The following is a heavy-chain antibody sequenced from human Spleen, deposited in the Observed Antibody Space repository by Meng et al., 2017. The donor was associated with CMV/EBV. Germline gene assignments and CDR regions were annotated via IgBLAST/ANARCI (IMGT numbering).Heavy chain of an antibody. V-gene: IGHV4-38-2*02. CDR1: GHSISSGYY. D-gene: IGHD5-12*01. CDR3: ARENSGFDDAFDI. CDR2: IYYSGST. Sequence: GSLRLSCTVSGHSISSGYYWGWIRQPPGKGLECIGSIYYSGSTYYNPSLKSRVTLSVDTSKNQFSLQLSSVTAADTAVYYCARENSGFDDAFDIWGQGTMVTVSS. J-gene: IGHJ3*02.